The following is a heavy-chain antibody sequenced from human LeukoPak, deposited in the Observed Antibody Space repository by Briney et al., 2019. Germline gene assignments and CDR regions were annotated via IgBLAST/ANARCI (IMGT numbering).Heavy chain of an antibody. CDR2: INPNSGGT. Sequence: ASVKVSCKASGYTFTGYYMHWVRQATGQGLEWMGWINPNSGGTNYAQKFQGRVTMTRDTSISTAYMELSRLRSDDTAVYYCARLRGIAAAGGWFDPWGQGTLATVSS. D-gene: IGHD6-13*01. CDR1: GYTFTGYY. J-gene: IGHJ5*02. CDR3: ARLRGIAAAGGWFDP. V-gene: IGHV1-2*02.